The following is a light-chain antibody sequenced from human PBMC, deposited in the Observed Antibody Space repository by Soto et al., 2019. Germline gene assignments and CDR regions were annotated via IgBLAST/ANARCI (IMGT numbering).Light chain of an antibody. CDR3: QQYYSLPLT. Sequence: DIVMTQSPESLAVSLGERATINCKSSQSVFYSSNNKNYLTWYQQKPGQPPKLLIYWASTRGSGVPDRFSGSGSETDFTLTISSLQAEDVAVYYCQQYYSLPLTFGGGTKVEIK. CDR2: WAS. J-gene: IGKJ4*01. CDR1: QSVFYSSNNKNY. V-gene: IGKV4-1*01.